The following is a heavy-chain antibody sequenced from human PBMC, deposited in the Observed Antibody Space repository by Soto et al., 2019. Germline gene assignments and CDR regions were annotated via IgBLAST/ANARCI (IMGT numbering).Heavy chain of an antibody. J-gene: IGHJ4*02. CDR2: IKEDGSEK. CDR1: GFTFSSYW. D-gene: IGHD2-2*01. Sequence: GGSLRLSCAASGFTFSSYWMIWVRQAPGKGLGWVANIKEDGSEKYYVDSVKGRFTISRDNAKNSLYLQMNSLRAEDTAVYYCARGKQIRDIIVVTGAAHLGYWGQGNLVTVSS. V-gene: IGHV3-7*04. CDR3: ARGKQIRDIIVVTGAAHLGY.